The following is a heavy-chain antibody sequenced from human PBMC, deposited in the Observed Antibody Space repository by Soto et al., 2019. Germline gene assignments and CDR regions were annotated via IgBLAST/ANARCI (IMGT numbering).Heavy chain of an antibody. V-gene: IGHV3-23*01. D-gene: IGHD2-8*01. J-gene: IGHJ6*03. CDR1: GFRLSDSA. CDR3: ATNGCIYPACSPYYYYVDV. Sequence: EVQLLESGGGLVQPGGSLRLSCAASGFRLSDSAVSWVRQAPGKGLEWVSSLTGTGDSAFYSDSVKGRFTISRDISKRTLYLKMNSMRAEDTAVYYCATNGCIYPACSPYYYYVDVWGRGTTVTVSS. CDR2: LTGTGDSA.